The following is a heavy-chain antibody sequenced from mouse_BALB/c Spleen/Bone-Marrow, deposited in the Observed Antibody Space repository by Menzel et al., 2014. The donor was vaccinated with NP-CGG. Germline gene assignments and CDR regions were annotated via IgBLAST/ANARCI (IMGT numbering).Heavy chain of an antibody. CDR1: GYTFTNYW. Sequence: VQLVESGAELAKPGASVKMSCKASGYTFTNYWMHWVKQRPGQGLDWIGYINPSTGYTEYNQKFKDKATLTADKSSSTAYMQLSSLTSEDSAVYYCARSPYGHFDYWGQGTTLTVSS. J-gene: IGHJ2*01. CDR3: ARSPYGHFDY. V-gene: IGHV1-7*01. CDR2: INPSTGYT. D-gene: IGHD1-1*02.